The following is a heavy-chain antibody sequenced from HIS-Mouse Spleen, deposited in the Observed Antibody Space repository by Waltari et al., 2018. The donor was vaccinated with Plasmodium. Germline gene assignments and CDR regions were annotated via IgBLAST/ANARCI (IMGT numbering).Heavy chain of an antibody. CDR2: ISRSSSYI. D-gene: IGHD6-13*01. CDR3: ARDRSAAALLGY. Sequence: EVQLVESGGGLVKPGGSLRLSCAASGFTFSSYSMNWVRQAPGTVREWVSIISRSSSYIYYADSVVGRFTISRDNVKNALDLQMNSLGAEDTAVYYYARDRSAAALLGYWGQGTLVTVSS. J-gene: IGHJ4*02. CDR1: GFTFSSYS. V-gene: IGHV3-21*01.